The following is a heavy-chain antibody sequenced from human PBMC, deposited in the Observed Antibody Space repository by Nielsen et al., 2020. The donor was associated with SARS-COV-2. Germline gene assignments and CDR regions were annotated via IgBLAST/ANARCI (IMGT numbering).Heavy chain of an antibody. Sequence: GESLKISCAASGFTFSDYYMSWIRQAPGKGLEWVSYISSSSSYTNYADSVKGRFTISRDNAKNSLYLQMNSLRAEDTAVYYCARVPELWSSSFDYWGQGTLVTVSS. CDR3: ARVPELWSSSFDY. J-gene: IGHJ4*02. CDR2: ISSSSSYT. D-gene: IGHD5-18*01. V-gene: IGHV3-11*05. CDR1: GFTFSDYY.